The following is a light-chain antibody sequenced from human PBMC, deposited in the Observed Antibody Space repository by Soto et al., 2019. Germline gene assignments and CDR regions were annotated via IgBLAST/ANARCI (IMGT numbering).Light chain of an antibody. CDR1: SSDVGGYNY. CDR2: DVS. CDR3: SSYTSSSTLLYV. Sequence: VLTQPASVSGSPGQSITISCTGTSSDVGGYNYVSWYQQHPGKAPKLMIYDVSNRPSGVSNRFSGSKSGNTASLTISGLQAEDEADYYCSSYTSSSTLLYVFGTGTKVTVL. J-gene: IGLJ1*01. V-gene: IGLV2-14*01.